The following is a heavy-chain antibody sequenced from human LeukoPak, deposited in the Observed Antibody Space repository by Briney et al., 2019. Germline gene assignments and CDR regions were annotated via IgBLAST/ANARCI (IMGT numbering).Heavy chain of an antibody. V-gene: IGHV1-69*13. D-gene: IGHD5-18*01. Sequence: SVKVSCKASGGTFSSYAISWVRQAPGQGLEWMGGIIPIFGTANYAQKFQSRVTITADESTSTAYMELSSLRSEDTAVYYCARSGYSYGYTGPYGMDVWGKGTTVTVSS. CDR3: ARSGYSYGYTGPYGMDV. CDR2: IIPIFGTA. CDR1: GGTFSSYA. J-gene: IGHJ6*04.